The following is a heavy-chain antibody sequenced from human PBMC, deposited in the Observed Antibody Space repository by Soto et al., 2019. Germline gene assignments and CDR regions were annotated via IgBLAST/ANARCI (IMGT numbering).Heavy chain of an antibody. CDR1: GASISSTTSGNW. Sequence: QVQLQESGPGLVRPSGTLSLTCAVSGASISSTTSGNWWSWVRQPPGKGLEWIGEIYHSGSTNYTPSLKSXXTXSXXKSKNQFPLKLSSVTAADTAVYYCARMVGATLVDFWGQGTLVTVSS. CDR3: ARMVGATLVDF. D-gene: IGHD1-26*01. J-gene: IGHJ4*02. CDR2: IYHSGST. V-gene: IGHV4-4*02.